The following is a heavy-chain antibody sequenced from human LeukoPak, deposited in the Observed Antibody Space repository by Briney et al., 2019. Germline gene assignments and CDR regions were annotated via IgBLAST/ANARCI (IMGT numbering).Heavy chain of an antibody. V-gene: IGHV3-23*01. Sequence: QSGGSLRLSCAASGFTFSSYAMSWVHQAPGKGLEWVSSISGSGGSTYYADSVKGRFTISRDNSKNTLYLQMNSLRAEDTAVYYCAKAQLPVIPNFDYWDQGTLVTVSS. D-gene: IGHD2-2*01. CDR2: ISGSGGST. J-gene: IGHJ4*02. CDR1: GFTFSSYA. CDR3: AKAQLPVIPNFDY.